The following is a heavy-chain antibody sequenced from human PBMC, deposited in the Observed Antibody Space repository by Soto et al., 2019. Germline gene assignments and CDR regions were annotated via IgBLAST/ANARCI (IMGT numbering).Heavy chain of an antibody. V-gene: IGHV3-30-3*01. J-gene: IGHJ6*02. CDR1: GFTFSSYA. CDR2: ISYDGSNK. CDR3: ARDGQTDASYYYYFMDV. Sequence: QVQLVESGGGVVQPGRSLRLSCAASGFTFSSYAMHWVRQAPGKGLEWVAVISYDGSNKYYADSVKGRFTISRDNSKNTLYLQMNSLRAEDTAVYYCARDGQTDASYYYYFMDVCGQGTTVTVSS.